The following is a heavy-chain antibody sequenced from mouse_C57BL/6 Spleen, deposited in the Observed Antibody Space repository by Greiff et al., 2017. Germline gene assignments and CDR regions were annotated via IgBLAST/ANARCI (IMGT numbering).Heavy chain of an antibody. D-gene: IGHD1-1*01. CDR3: TRSYGSSYWYFDV. CDR1: GYTFTDYE. V-gene: IGHV1-15*01. CDR2: IDPETGGT. J-gene: IGHJ1*03. Sequence: QVQLQQSGAELVRPGASVTLSCKASGYTFTDYEMHWVKQTPVHGLEWIGAIDPETGGTAYNQKSKGKAILTADKSSSTAYMELRSLTSEDSAVYYCTRSYGSSYWYFDVWGTGTTVTVSA.